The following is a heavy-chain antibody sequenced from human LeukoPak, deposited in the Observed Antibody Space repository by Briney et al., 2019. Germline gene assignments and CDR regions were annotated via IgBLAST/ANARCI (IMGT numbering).Heavy chain of an antibody. D-gene: IGHD3-9*01. CDR2: ISYDGSTK. Sequence: GRSLRLSCAASGFTFSSYAMHWVRQAPGKGLVWVAVISYDGSTKYYADSVKGRFTISRDNSKNTLYLQMNSLRAEATAVYYCARSPIYDILTRYYWGQGTLVSVSS. V-gene: IGHV3-30*04. CDR3: ARSPIYDILTRYY. J-gene: IGHJ4*02. CDR1: GFTFSSYA.